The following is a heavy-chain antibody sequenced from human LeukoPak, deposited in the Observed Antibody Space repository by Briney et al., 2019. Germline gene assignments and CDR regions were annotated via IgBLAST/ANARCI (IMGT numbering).Heavy chain of an antibody. CDR1: GFTFSSYA. V-gene: IGHV3-30-3*01. J-gene: IGHJ5*02. Sequence: PGRSLRLSCAASGFTFSSYAMHWVRQGPGKGLEWVAVISYDGSNKYYADSVKGRFTISRDNSKNTLYLQMNSLRAEDTAVYYCAREWQLGYNWFDPWGQGTLVTVSS. CDR3: AREWQLGYNWFDP. CDR2: ISYDGSNK. D-gene: IGHD6-6*01.